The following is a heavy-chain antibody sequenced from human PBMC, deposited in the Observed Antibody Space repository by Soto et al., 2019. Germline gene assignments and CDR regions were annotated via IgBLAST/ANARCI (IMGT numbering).Heavy chain of an antibody. D-gene: IGHD5-12*01. CDR1: RFTFRNYW. Sequence: EVQLVESGGDLVQPGASLRLSCTASRFTFRNYWMHWVRQAPGKGLVWVSRINPDGSNTTYADFVKGRFTISRDDAKNTLYLQMSSLSAEDTSVYYCAAAATINDAFTIWGQGTMVTVSS. CDR3: AAAATINDAFTI. V-gene: IGHV3-74*01. J-gene: IGHJ3*02. CDR2: INPDGSNT.